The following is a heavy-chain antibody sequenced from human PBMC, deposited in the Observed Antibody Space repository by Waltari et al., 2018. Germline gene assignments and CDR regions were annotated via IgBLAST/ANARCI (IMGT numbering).Heavy chain of an antibody. Sequence: QVQLVQSGAEVKKPGSSVKVSCKASGGTFSSYAISWVRQAPGQGLEWMGGIIPIFGTANYAQKFQGRVTITADESTSTAYMELSSLRSEDTAVYYCARDLRYCSSTSCQDFDYWGQGTLVTVSS. CDR3: ARDLRYCSSTSCQDFDY. CDR1: GGTFSSYA. CDR2: IIPIFGTA. D-gene: IGHD2-2*01. J-gene: IGHJ4*02. V-gene: IGHV1-69*12.